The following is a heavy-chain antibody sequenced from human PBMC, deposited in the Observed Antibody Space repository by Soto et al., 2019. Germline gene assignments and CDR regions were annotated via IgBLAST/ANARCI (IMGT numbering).Heavy chain of an antibody. D-gene: IGHD2-21*02. V-gene: IGHV4-31*02. J-gene: IGHJ4*02. CDR3: ATSVVTPDSHFDY. CDR1: VSISTGGYY. CDR2: IYYSGST. Sequence: VSISTGGYYWSWIRQHPGKGLEWIGYIYYSGSTYYNPSLKSRVTISVDTSKNQFSLKLSSVTAADTAVYYCATSVVTPDSHFDYCGQGTLVTVSS.